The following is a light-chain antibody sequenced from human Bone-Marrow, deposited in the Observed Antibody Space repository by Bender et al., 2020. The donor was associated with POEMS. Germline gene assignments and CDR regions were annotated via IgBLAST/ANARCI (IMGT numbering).Light chain of an antibody. J-gene: IGLJ3*02. CDR2: SSH. CDR1: SSNFGAQS. Sequence: QSVLTQPPSASGTPGQRGTTSCSGGSSNFGAQSLNWYQHLPGTAPKLLIYSSHRRPSEVPDRFSGSRSGTSASLAISGLQSEDEADYYCAVWDDSLNGWVFGGGTKLTVL. V-gene: IGLV1-44*01. CDR3: AVWDDSLNGWV.